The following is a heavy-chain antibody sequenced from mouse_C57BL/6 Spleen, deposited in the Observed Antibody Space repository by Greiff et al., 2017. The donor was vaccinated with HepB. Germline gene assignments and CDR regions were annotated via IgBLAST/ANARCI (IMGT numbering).Heavy chain of an antibody. Sequence: QVQLKQPGAELVKPGASVKLSCKASGYTFTSYWMHWVKQRPGQGLEWIGMIHPNSGSTNYNEKFKSKATLTVDKSSSTAYMQLSSLTSEDSAVYYCARGGLSRYFDYWGQGTTLTVSS. CDR2: IHPNSGST. J-gene: IGHJ2*01. V-gene: IGHV1-64*01. CDR3: ARGGLSRYFDY. D-gene: IGHD3-3*01. CDR1: GYTFTSYW.